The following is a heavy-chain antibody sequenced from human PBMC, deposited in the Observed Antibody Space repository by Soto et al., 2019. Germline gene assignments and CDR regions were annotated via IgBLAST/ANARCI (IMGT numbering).Heavy chain of an antibody. V-gene: IGHV4-34*01. CDR2: INPSGST. CDR3: AGPYNCGSACYPAYSLDS. J-gene: IGHJ4*02. D-gene: IGHD2-21*02. Sequence: QVQLQQWGAGLLKPSETLSLTCAVYGGSFSDYYWNWIRQSPGKGLEWIGKINPSGSTYNPSLKSRVNISLNTCKNLFSLTLSSVTAAETAVYYCAGPYNCGSACYPAYSLDSWGQGTLVTVSS. CDR1: GGSFSDYY.